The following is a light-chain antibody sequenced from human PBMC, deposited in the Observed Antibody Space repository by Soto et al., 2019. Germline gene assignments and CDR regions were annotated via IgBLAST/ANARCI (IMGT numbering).Light chain of an antibody. V-gene: IGKV3-20*01. Sequence: EIVLTQSPDTLSLSPGESATLSCRASQSVSSSYLAWYQQKPGRATRLLIYGSSNRATGIQDRFSGSGSGTDFTLIISRLEPEDFALFYWQQYDDSITFGQGTRLEIE. CDR1: QSVSSSY. J-gene: IGKJ5*01. CDR2: GSS. CDR3: QQYDDSIT.